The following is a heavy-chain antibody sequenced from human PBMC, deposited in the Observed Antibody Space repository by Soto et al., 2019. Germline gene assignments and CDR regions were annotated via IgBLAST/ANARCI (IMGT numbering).Heavy chain of an antibody. J-gene: IGHJ4*02. CDR2: IIPIFGTA. CDR1: GGTFSSYA. V-gene: IGHV1-69*06. Sequence: SVKVSCKASGGTFSSYAISWVRQAPGQGLEWMGGIIPIFGTANYAQKFQGRVTITADKFTSTAYMELSSLRSEDTAVYYCASSSHYDYVWGSPHFDYWGQGTLVTVSS. D-gene: IGHD3-16*01. CDR3: ASSSHYDYVWGSPHFDY.